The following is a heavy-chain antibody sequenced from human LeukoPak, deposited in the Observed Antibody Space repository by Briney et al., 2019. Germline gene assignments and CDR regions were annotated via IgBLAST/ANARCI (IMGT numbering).Heavy chain of an antibody. J-gene: IGHJ4*02. D-gene: IGHD5-24*01. Sequence: SETLSLTCTVSGGSISSYYWSWIRQPPGKGLEWIGYIYYSGSTNYNPSLKSRVTISVDTTKNQFALKLSYVTAADTAVYYCARARAITGYFDYWGQGTLVTVSS. CDR1: GGSISSYY. CDR2: IYYSGST. CDR3: ARARAITGYFDY. V-gene: IGHV4-59*01.